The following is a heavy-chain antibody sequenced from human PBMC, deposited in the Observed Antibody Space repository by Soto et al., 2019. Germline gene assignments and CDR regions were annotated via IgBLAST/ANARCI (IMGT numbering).Heavy chain of an antibody. D-gene: IGHD5-12*01. Sequence: QVQLVQSGAEVTKPGSSVKVSCKASGGTFSSYTISWVRQAPGQGLEWMGRLIAILGIANYAQKFQGRVTISADKSTSTAYMELSSLRSEDTAVYYCAAILGGGYSGYDYFDYWGQGTLVTVSS. CDR2: LIAILGIA. CDR3: AAILGGGYSGYDYFDY. V-gene: IGHV1-69*02. CDR1: GGTFSSYT. J-gene: IGHJ4*02.